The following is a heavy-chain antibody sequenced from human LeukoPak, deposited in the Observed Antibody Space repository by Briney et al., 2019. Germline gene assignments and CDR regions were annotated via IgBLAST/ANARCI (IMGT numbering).Heavy chain of an antibody. V-gene: IGHV3-49*04. CDR3: TGPMGNFDY. CDR2: IRSKAYGGTT. CDR1: GFTFGDFA. J-gene: IGHJ4*02. D-gene: IGHD7-27*01. Sequence: GGSLRLSCTASGFTFGDFAMSWVRQAPGKGLEWLGFIRSKAYGGTTEYAASVKGRFTISRDDSKSIVYLQMSSLKTEDTAVYYCTGPMGNFDYWGQGTLVTVAS.